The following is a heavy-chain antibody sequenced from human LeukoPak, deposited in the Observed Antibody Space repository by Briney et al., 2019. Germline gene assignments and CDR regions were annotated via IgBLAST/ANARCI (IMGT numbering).Heavy chain of an antibody. Sequence: SETLSLTCTVSGGSISSSSYYWGWIRQPPGKGLEWIGGIYYRGNTYYNPSLKSRVTISVDTSKNQFSLKLSSVTAADTAVYYCARDRDGYFDYWGQGTLVTVSS. V-gene: IGHV4-39*07. CDR2: IYYRGNT. D-gene: IGHD5-24*01. CDR1: GGSISSSSYY. J-gene: IGHJ4*02. CDR3: ARDRDGYFDY.